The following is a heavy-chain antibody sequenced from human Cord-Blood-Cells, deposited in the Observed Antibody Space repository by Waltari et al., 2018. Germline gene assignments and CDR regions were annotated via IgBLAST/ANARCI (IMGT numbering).Heavy chain of an antibody. CDR1: GFTVSRNY. Sequence: EVQLVETGGGLIQPGGSLRLSCAASGFTVSRNYMSWVGQAPGKGLEWVSVIYSGGSTYYADSVKGRFTISRDNSKNTLYRQMNSLRAEDTAVYYCARDSSSSFAFDIWDQGTMVTVSS. D-gene: IGHD6-6*01. CDR2: IYSGGST. J-gene: IGHJ3*02. V-gene: IGHV3-53*02. CDR3: ARDSSSSFAFDI.